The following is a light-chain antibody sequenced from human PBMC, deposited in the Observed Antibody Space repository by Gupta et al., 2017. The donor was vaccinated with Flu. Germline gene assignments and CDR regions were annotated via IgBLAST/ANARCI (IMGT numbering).Light chain of an antibody. CDR1: NIQRRS. J-gene: IGLJ1*01. CDR3: PVWHSGEDHGV. Sequence: SYVLTQAPSVSVAPGQTATITCGGDNIQRRSVHWYQQRPGRAPVLVVHEDNDRPSGVPERVSGYNSGATATLHISSVQPGDEADYYWPVWHSGEDHGVFGPGTRVTVL. V-gene: IGLV3-21*02. CDR2: EDN.